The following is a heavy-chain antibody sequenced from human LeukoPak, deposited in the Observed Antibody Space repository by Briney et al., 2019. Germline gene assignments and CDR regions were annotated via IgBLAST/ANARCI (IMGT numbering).Heavy chain of an antibody. V-gene: IGHV3-23*01. CDR3: ARDRLTNDAFDI. CDR1: GFTFSSYA. D-gene: IGHD2-8*01. CDR2: ISRSGGST. Sequence: GGSLRLSCAASGFTFSSYAMSWVRQAPGKGLEWVSAISRSGGSTYYADSVKGRFTISRDNSQNTLYLQMNSLRAEDTAMYYCARDRLTNDAFDIWGQGTMVTVSS. J-gene: IGHJ3*02.